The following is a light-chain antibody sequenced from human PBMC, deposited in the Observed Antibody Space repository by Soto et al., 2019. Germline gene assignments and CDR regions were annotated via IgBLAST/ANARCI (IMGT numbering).Light chain of an antibody. J-gene: IGKJ1*01. CDR1: QKISTW. V-gene: IGKV1-5*03. CDR3: QQYTDWPLT. CDR2: KAS. Sequence: DIQMTQSPSTLSASVGDRVTITCRASQKISTWLAWFQQKPGKAPKLLIYKASNLESGVPSRFSGSGSGTDFTLTISRLEPEDFAVYYCQQYTDWPLTFGQGTKVDIK.